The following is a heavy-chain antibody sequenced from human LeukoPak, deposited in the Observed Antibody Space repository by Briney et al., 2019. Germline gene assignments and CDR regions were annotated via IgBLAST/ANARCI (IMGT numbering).Heavy chain of an antibody. CDR1: NDSISTTTYY. D-gene: IGHD3-16*01. CDR3: ARHLGVGSYPLDS. J-gene: IGHJ4*02. Sequence: KPSETLSLTCTVSNDSISTTTYYWGWIRQPPGKGLEWIGSISYSGSTYYNPSLKSRVTISLDTSKSQISLKVTSVTAADTAVYYCARHLGVGSYPLDSWGQGTLVTVSS. V-gene: IGHV4-39*01. CDR2: ISYSGST.